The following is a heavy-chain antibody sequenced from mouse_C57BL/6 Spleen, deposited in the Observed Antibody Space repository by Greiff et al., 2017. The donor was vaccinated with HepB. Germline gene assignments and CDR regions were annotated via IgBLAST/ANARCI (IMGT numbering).Heavy chain of an antibody. CDR1: GYTFTSYG. CDR3: ARSIYYDSYWYFDV. Sequence: VKLMESGAELARPGASVKLSCKASGYTFTSYGISWVKQRTGQGLEWIGEIYPRSGNTYYNEKFKGKATLTADKSSSTAYMELRSLTSEDSAVYFCARSIYYDSYWYFDVWGTGTTVTVSS. CDR2: IYPRSGNT. V-gene: IGHV1-81*01. D-gene: IGHD2-4*01. J-gene: IGHJ1*03.